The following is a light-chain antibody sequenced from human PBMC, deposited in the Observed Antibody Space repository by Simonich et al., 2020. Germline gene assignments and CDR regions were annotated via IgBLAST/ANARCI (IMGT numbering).Light chain of an antibody. Sequence: QSVLTQPPSVSGAPGQRVTISCTGSSSNIGAGYDVHWYQQLPGTAPKLLIYGNSKRPSGAPDRVSGSKSGTSASLAITGLQAEDEADYYCQSYDSSLSGSVFGGGTKLTVL. J-gene: IGLJ3*02. CDR1: SSNIGAGYD. CDR2: GNS. CDR3: QSYDSSLSGSV. V-gene: IGLV1-40*01.